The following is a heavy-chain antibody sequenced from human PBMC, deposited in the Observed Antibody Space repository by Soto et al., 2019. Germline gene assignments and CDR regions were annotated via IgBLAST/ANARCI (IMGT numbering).Heavy chain of an antibody. CDR1: GGSISSGDYY. J-gene: IGHJ3*02. D-gene: IGHD3-22*01. CDR2: IYYSGST. Sequence: SETLSLTCTVSGGSISSGDYYWSWIRQPPGKGLEWIGYIYYSGSTYYNPSLKSRVTISVDTSKNQFPLKLSSVTAADTAVYYCARDRGYYDSSGYHDAFDIWGQGTMVTVSS. V-gene: IGHV4-30-4*01. CDR3: ARDRGYYDSSGYHDAFDI.